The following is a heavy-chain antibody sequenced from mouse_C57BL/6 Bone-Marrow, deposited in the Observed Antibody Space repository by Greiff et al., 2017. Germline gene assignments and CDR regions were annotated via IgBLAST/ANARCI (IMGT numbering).Heavy chain of an antibody. Sequence: EVQRVESGGGLVKPGGSLKLSCAASGFTFSDYGMHWVRQAPEKGLEWVAYISSGSSTIYYADTVKGRFTLSRDNAKNTLFLQMTSLRSEDTAMYYCARGKPAWFAYWGQGTLVTVAA. V-gene: IGHV5-17*01. CDR2: ISSGSSTI. CDR1: GFTFSDYG. J-gene: IGHJ3*01. CDR3: ARGKPAWFAY.